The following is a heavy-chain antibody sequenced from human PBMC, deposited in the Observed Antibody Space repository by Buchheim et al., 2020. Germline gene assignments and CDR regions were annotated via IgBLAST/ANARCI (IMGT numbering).Heavy chain of an antibody. CDR1: GFTFNNAW. V-gene: IGHV3-72*01. D-gene: IGHD4-23*01. CDR2: SRNKANSFIT. Sequence: EVQLVESGGGLVKPGGSLRLSCAASGFTFNNAWMHWVRQAPGKGLGWVGRSRNKANSFITHYAASVKGRFTISRDDSKKSVDLQMNSLKTEDTAVYFCAREDFGGSFDYWGQG. J-gene: IGHJ4*02. CDR3: AREDFGGSFDY.